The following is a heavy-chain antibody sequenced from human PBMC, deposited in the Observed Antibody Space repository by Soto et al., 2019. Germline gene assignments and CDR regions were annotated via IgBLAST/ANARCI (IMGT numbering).Heavy chain of an antibody. CDR2: IDPSDSYT. J-gene: IGHJ6*02. Sequence: PGESLKISCNGSGYSFTSYWISWVRQMPGKGLEWMGRIDPSDSYTNYSPSFQGHVTISADKSISTAYLQWSSLKASDTAMYYCARRWGVVVAATAYYYGMDVWGQGTTVTVSS. CDR3: ARRWGVVVAATAYYYGMDV. D-gene: IGHD2-15*01. V-gene: IGHV5-10-1*01. CDR1: GYSFTSYW.